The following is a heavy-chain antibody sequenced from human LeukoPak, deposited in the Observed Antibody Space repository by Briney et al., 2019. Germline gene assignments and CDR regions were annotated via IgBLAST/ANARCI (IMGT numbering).Heavy chain of an antibody. J-gene: IGHJ3*02. CDR3: TKANDWYSGAFDI. CDR2: ISWNSGSI. Sequence: HAGGSLRLSCAASGFTFDDYAKHWVRQAPGKGLEWVSGISWNSGSIGYADSVKGRFTISRDNAKNSLYLQMNSLRAEDMALYYCTKANDWYSGAFDIWGQGTMVTVSS. V-gene: IGHV3-9*03. D-gene: IGHD3-9*01. CDR1: GFTFDDYA.